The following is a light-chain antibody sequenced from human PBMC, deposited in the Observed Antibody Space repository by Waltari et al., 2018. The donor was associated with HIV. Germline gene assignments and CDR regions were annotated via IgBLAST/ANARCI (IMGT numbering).Light chain of an antibody. CDR2: DVS. V-gene: IGLV2-14*03. CDR3: SSYTSSSTPLVV. Sequence: QSALTQPASVSGSPGQSITISCTGTSSDVGGYNYVSWHQQHPGKAPKLMIYDVSNRPSGVSNRFSGSNSGNTASLTISGLQAEDEADYYCSSYTSSSTPLVVFGGGTKLTVL. J-gene: IGLJ2*01. CDR1: SSDVGGYNY.